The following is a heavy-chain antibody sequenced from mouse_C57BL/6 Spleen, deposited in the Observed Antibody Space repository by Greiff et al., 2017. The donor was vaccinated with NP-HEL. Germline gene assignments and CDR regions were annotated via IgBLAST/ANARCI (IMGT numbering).Heavy chain of an antibody. CDR1: GFTFSSYA. D-gene: IGHD1-1*01. CDR3: TTGGSSYGAMDY. V-gene: IGHV5-9-1*02. CDR2: ISSGGDYI. Sequence: EVMLVESGEGLVKPGGSLKLSCAASGFTFSSYAMSWVRQTPEKRLEWVAYISSGGDYIYYADTVKGRFTISRDNARNTLYLQMSSLKSEDTAMYYCTTGGSSYGAMDYWGQGTSVTVSS. J-gene: IGHJ4*01.